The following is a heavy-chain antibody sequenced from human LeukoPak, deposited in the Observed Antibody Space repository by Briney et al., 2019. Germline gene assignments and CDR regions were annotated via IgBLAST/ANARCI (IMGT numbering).Heavy chain of an antibody. Sequence: SVKVSCKASGGTFGSHTFNWVRQAPGQGLEWMGGITPIYGTRDYAQKFQGRVTITADKSTSTAYMELRSLRSDDTAVYYCARGGILDYWGQGTLVTVSS. D-gene: IGHD5-18*01. CDR3: ARGGILDY. CDR2: ITPIYGTR. J-gene: IGHJ4*02. CDR1: GGTFGSHT. V-gene: IGHV1-69*06.